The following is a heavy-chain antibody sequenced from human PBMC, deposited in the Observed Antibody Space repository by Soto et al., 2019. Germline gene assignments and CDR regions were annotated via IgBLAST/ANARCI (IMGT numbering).Heavy chain of an antibody. D-gene: IGHD3-3*01. V-gene: IGHV4-39*01. J-gene: IGHJ5*02. Sequence: SETLSLTCTVSGDSLSRSTYYWVWIRQPPGKGLEWIGSIYYSGSTFYNPSLKSRVTLSVDKSKNQFSLKLSSVTAADTAIYYCAARDFWSGYSWFDPWGQGTLVTVSS. CDR1: GDSLSRSTYY. CDR2: IYYSGST. CDR3: AARDFWSGYSWFDP.